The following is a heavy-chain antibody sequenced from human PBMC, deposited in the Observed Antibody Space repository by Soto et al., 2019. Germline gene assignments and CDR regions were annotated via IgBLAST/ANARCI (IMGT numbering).Heavy chain of an antibody. D-gene: IGHD3-22*01. CDR1: GYTFTSYA. J-gene: IGHJ4*02. CDR3: ARVRDYYDSSGYYVDY. Sequence: GASVKVSCKASGYTFTSYAMHWVRQAPGQRLEWMVWINAGNGNTKYSQKFQGRVTITRDTSASTAYMELSSLRSEDTAVYYCARVRDYYDSSGYYVDYWGQGTLVTVSS. V-gene: IGHV1-3*01. CDR2: INAGNGNT.